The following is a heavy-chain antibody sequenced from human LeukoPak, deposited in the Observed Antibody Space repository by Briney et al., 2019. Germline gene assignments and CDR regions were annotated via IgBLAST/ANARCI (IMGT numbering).Heavy chain of an antibody. V-gene: IGHV3-30*04. CDR1: GFTFSSYA. D-gene: IGHD2-8*01. J-gene: IGHJ6*02. Sequence: PGGSLRLSCAASGFTFSSYAMHWVRQAPGKGLEWVAVISYDGSNKYYADSVKGRFTISRDNSKSTLYLQMNSLRAEDTAVYYCARMNYYYYGMDVWGQGTTVTVSS. CDR2: ISYDGSNK. CDR3: ARMNYYYYGMDV.